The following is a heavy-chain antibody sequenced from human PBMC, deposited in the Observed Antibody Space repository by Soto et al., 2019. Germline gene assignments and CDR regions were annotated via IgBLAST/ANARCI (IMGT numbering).Heavy chain of an antibody. CDR1: GFTFSSYA. CDR2: ISYDGSNK. Sequence: HPGGSLRLSCAASGFTFSSYAMHWVRQAPGKGLEWVAVISYDGSNKYYADSVKGRFTISRDNSKNTLYLQMNSLRAEDTAVYYCARDADIVVVVAAHDAFDIWGQGTMVTVSS. J-gene: IGHJ3*02. V-gene: IGHV3-30-3*01. D-gene: IGHD2-15*01. CDR3: ARDADIVVVVAAHDAFDI.